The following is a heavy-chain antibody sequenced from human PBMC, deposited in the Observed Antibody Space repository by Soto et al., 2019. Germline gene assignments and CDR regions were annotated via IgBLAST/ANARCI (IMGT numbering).Heavy chain of an antibody. D-gene: IGHD4-17*01. J-gene: IGHJ4*02. V-gene: IGHV3-30*18. Sequence: GGSLRLSCAASGFTFSSYGMHWVRQAPGKGLEWVAVISYDGSNKYYADSVKGRFTISRDNSKNTLYLQMNSLRAEDTAVYYCAKVPRGLRSRSGIGYFDYWGQGTLVTVSS. CDR1: GFTFSSYG. CDR3: AKVPRGLRSRSGIGYFDY. CDR2: ISYDGSNK.